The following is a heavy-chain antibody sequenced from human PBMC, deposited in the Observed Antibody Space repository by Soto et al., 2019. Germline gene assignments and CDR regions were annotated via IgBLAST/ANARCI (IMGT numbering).Heavy chain of an antibody. D-gene: IGHD6-13*01. CDR2: IYPGDHET. V-gene: IGHV5-51*01. CDR1: GYTFSNFW. CDR3: ARRPRSSPYFDY. J-gene: IGHJ4*02. Sequence: GESLKISCQCSGYTFSNFWIGWVRQLPGKGLEWMGIIYPGDHETRYSPSFHGKVTISADKSINTAYLQWNSLEASDTAFYFCARRPRSSPYFDYWGKGALVTVSS.